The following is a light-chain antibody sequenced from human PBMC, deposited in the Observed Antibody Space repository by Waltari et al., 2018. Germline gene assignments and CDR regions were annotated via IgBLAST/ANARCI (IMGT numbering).Light chain of an antibody. CDR1: KLGDKY. CDR3: QAWDSSTAWGV. CDR2: QDT. Sequence: SYEVTQPPSVSVSPGQTASITCSGDKLGDKYTCWYQQKPGQSPVLVISQDTKRPSGVPEGFSSSNSGKTATLTISGTQAMDEADYYCQAWDSSTAWGVVGTGTKVTVL. J-gene: IGLJ1*01. V-gene: IGLV3-1*01.